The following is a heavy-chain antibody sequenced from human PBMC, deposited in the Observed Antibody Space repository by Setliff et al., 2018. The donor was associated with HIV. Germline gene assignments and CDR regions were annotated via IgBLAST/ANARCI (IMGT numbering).Heavy chain of an antibody. D-gene: IGHD3-10*01. V-gene: IGHV1-24*01. CDR2: FDPEDGET. CDR1: GYTLTELS. CDR3: ATLHYGSGTKIFQH. J-gene: IGHJ1*01. Sequence: ASVKVSCKVSGYTLTELSMHWVRQAPGKGLEWMGGFDPEDGETIYAQKFQGRVTMTEDTSTDTAYMELSSLRSDDTAVYYCATLHYGSGTKIFQHWGQGTLVTVSS.